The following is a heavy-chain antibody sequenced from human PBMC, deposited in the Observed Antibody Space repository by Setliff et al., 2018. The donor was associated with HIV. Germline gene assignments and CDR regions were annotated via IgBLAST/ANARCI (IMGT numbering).Heavy chain of an antibody. Sequence: SETLSPTCAVSGYSVSSGYYWAWVRQPPGKGLEWIGFISYNVNNNYNPSLKSRVSISVDTSKNQFSLRLSSVTAADTAVYYCTRGGSMTTLTAWGQGTLVTVSS. CDR3: TRGGSMTTLTA. CDR1: GYSVSSGYY. J-gene: IGHJ4*02. CDR2: ISYNVNN. V-gene: IGHV4-61*01. D-gene: IGHD2-21*02.